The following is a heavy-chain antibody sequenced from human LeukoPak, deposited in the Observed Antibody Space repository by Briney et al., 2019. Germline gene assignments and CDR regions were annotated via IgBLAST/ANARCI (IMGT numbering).Heavy chain of an antibody. Sequence: GGSLRLSRSAPGFTPSSYAMHWVRQAPGKGLESVTSVSASGGGIYFADSVKGRFTISRDYFKSTLFLQMNSVRVEDTAVCYCAKATGWNYYYGVDVWGQGATVTVS. CDR3: AKATGWNYYYGVDV. CDR2: VSASGGGI. J-gene: IGHJ6*02. D-gene: IGHD6-19*01. V-gene: IGHV3-23*01. CDR1: GFTPSSYA.